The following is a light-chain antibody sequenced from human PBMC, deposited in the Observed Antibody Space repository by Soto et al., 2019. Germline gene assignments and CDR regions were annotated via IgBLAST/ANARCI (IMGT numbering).Light chain of an antibody. CDR3: ATWDDSLRGVL. CDR2: ANS. J-gene: IGLJ2*01. V-gene: IGLV1-47*01. CDR1: SSNIGSNY. Sequence: QTVVTQPPSASGTPGQRVTVSCSGGSSNIGSNYAYWYRQLPGTAPKLVIYANSQRPSGVPDRFSGSKSGTSASLAISGLRSEDEDDYYCATWDDSLRGVLFGGGTKLTDL.